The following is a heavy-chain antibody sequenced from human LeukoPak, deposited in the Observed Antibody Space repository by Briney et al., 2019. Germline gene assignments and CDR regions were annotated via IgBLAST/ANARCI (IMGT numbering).Heavy chain of an antibody. Sequence: GGSLRLSCAASGFTFSSYIMNWVRQAPGKGLEWVSSISSSNNYLYYADSVKGRFTISRDNAKNSLYLQMNSLRDEDTALYHCARDKASGYYYGSGRAFDIWGQGTMVTVSS. CDR1: GFTFSSYI. V-gene: IGHV3-21*04. D-gene: IGHD3-10*01. J-gene: IGHJ3*02. CDR2: ISSSNNYL. CDR3: ARDKASGYYYGSGRAFDI.